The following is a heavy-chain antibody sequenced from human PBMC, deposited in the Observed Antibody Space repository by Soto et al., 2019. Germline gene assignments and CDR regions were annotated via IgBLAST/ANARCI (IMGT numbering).Heavy chain of an antibody. J-gene: IGHJ5*02. CDR2: LNYGGTT. CDR1: GTSITSSIYY. D-gene: IGHD3-10*01. CDR3: ARQSYFDGPGHSLGTFVP. Sequence: PSETLYRTCSVSGTSITSSIYYWALIRQAPGKGLEWIGSLNYGGTTYHSPSLEGRVTMSVDTSKKEFSLNVISVAAADTAIYYCARQSYFDGPGHSLGTFVPCGKGILVIVS. V-gene: IGHV4-39*01.